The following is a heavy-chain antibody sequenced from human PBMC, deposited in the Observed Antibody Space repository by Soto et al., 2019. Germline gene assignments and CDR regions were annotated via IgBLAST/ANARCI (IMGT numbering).Heavy chain of an antibody. V-gene: IGHV3-23*01. J-gene: IGHJ4*02. D-gene: IGHD3-10*01. CDR2: ISGSGGST. CDR1: GFTFSSYA. CDR3: AKDRLQYYYGSGSYPGY. Sequence: GGSLRLSCAASGFTFSSYAMSWVRQAPGKGLEWVSAISGSGGSTYYADSVKGRFTISRDNSKNTLYLQMNSLRAEDTAVYYCAKDRLQYYYGSGSYPGYWGQGALVTVSS.